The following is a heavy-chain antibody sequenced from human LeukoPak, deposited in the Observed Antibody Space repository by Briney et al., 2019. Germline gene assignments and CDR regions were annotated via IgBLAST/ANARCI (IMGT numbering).Heavy chain of an antibody. CDR1: GFTVSSNY. J-gene: IGHJ4*02. D-gene: IGHD3-10*01. CDR2: IYSGAST. CDR3: ASYGSGSRFDY. Sequence: PGGSLRLSCAASGFTVSSNYMSWVRQAPGKGLEWVSVIYSGASTYYADSGKGRFTISRDNSKNTLYLQMNSLRAEDTAVYYCASYGSGSRFDYWGQGTLVTVSS. V-gene: IGHV3-53*01.